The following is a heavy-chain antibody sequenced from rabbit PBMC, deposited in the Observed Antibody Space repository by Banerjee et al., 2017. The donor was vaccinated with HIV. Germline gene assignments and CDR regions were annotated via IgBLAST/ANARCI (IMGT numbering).Heavy chain of an antibody. J-gene: IGHJ4*01. CDR3: ARDLYDDYGLGYFNL. V-gene: IGHV1S47*01. Sequence: QEQLEESGGDLVKPEGSLTLTCTASGFDFSSYGVSWVRQAPGKGLEWIGYIDPVFGSTYYANWVNGRFTISSHNAQNTLYLQLNSLTAADTVTYFCARDLYDDYGLGYFNLWGQGTLVTVS. D-gene: IGHD2-1*01. CDR1: GFDFSSYG. CDR2: IDPVFGST.